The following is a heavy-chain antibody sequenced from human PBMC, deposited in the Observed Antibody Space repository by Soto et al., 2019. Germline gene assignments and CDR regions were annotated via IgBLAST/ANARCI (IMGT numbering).Heavy chain of an antibody. J-gene: IGHJ4*02. V-gene: IGHV4-30-4*01. D-gene: IGHD3-22*01. CDR2: IYYSGST. CDR3: ARVSSDNYYDSSGYYFDY. CDR1: GGSISSGDYY. Sequence: SETLSLTCTVSGGSISSGDYYWSWIRQPPGKGLEWIGYIYYSGSTYYNPSLKSRVTISVDTSKNQFSLKLSSVTAADTAVYYCARVSSDNYYDSSGYYFDYWGQGTLVTVSS.